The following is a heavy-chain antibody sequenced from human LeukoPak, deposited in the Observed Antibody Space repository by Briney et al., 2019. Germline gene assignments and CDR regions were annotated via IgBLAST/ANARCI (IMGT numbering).Heavy chain of an antibody. V-gene: IGHV1-2*02. J-gene: IGHJ5*02. CDR3: ARGIAARNWFDP. CDR2: INPTSGGT. CDR1: GYTFTGYY. Sequence: ASVKVSCKASGYTFTGYYMHWVRQAPGQGLEWMGWINPTSGGTNYAQKFQGRVTMTRDTSISTAYMELSRLRSDDTAVYYCARGIAARNWFDPWGQGTLVTVSS. D-gene: IGHD6-6*01.